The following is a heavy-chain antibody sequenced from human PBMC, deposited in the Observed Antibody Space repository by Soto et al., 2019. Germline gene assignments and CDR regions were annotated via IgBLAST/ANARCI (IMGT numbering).Heavy chain of an antibody. D-gene: IGHD3-10*01. CDR3: ARVGSYHSTAFDI. Sequence: SETLSLTCTVSGGSISSGGYYWSRIRQHPGKGLEWIGNIYYSGSTYYNPSLKSRVTISVDTSKNQFSLKLSSVTAADTAVYYCARVGSYHSTAFDIWGQGTMVTVSS. CDR2: IYYSGST. V-gene: IGHV4-31*03. J-gene: IGHJ3*02. CDR1: GGSISSGGYY.